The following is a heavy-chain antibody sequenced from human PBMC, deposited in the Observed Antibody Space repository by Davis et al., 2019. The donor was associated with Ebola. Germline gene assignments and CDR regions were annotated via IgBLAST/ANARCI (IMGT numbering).Heavy chain of an antibody. J-gene: IGHJ3*02. CDR3: ARGDYGDYWRCAFDI. Sequence: GESLKISCKGSGYSFTSYWIGWVRQMPGKGLEWMGIIYPGDSDTRYSPSFQGQVTISADKSISTAYLQWSSLKASDTAMYYCARGDYGDYWRCAFDIWGQGTMVTVSS. CDR1: GYSFTSYW. D-gene: IGHD4-17*01. CDR2: IYPGDSDT. V-gene: IGHV5-51*01.